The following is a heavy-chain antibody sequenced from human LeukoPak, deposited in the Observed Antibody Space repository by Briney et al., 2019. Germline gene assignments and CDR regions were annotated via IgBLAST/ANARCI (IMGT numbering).Heavy chain of an antibody. J-gene: IGHJ6*02. D-gene: IGHD6-19*01. CDR2: ISSSGSTI. CDR3: ARDLAVAGIKVGYYGMDV. CDR1: GFTFSDYY. Sequence: KSGGSLRLSCAASGFTFSDYYMSWLRQATGKGLEWVSYISSSGSTIYYADSVKGRFTISRDNAKNSLYLQMNSLRAEDTAVYYCARDLAVAGIKVGYYGMDVWGQGTTVTVSS. V-gene: IGHV3-11*01.